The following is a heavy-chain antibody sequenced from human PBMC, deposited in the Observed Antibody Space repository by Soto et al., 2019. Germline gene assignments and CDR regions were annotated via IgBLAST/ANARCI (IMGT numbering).Heavy chain of an antibody. V-gene: IGHV3-48*02. CDR3: ARDEGHSSGWYLSY. Sequence: EVQLVESGGGLVQPGGSLRLSCAASGFTFSSYSMNWVRQAPGKGLEWVSYISSSGSTIYNADSVKGRFTISRDNDKNSLYLQMNSLRDEDTAVYYCARDEGHSSGWYLSYWGQGTLVTVSS. D-gene: IGHD6-19*01. CDR2: ISSSGSTI. J-gene: IGHJ4*02. CDR1: GFTFSSYS.